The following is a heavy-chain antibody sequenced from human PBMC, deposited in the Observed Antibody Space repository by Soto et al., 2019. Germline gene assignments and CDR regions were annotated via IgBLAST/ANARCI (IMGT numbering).Heavy chain of an antibody. V-gene: IGHV4-4*07. CDR3: ASGNIDFWSGYKYFYYGMDV. CDR2: FYSGGST. D-gene: IGHD3-3*01. Sequence: PSETLSLTCTVSGGSVSNYYLSWIRQPAEKGLEWIGRFYSGGSTNYNPSLKSRLTISVDTSNNHISLRLSSVTAADTAIYYCASGNIDFWSGYKYFYYGMDVWGQGTTVTVSS. CDR1: GGSVSNYY. J-gene: IGHJ6*02.